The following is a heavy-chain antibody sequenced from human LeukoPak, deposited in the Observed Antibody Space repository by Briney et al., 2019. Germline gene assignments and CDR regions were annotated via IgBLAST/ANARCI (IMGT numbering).Heavy chain of an antibody. Sequence: ASVKVSCKASGGTFSSYAISWVRQAPGQGLEWMGGIIPIFGTANYAQKLQGRVSITADESTSTAYMELSSLRSEDTAVYYCARVTPGYSSGWYEAFDIWGQGTMVTVSS. CDR3: ARVTPGYSSGWYEAFDI. D-gene: IGHD6-19*01. CDR1: GGTFSSYA. V-gene: IGHV1-69*13. J-gene: IGHJ3*02. CDR2: IIPIFGTA.